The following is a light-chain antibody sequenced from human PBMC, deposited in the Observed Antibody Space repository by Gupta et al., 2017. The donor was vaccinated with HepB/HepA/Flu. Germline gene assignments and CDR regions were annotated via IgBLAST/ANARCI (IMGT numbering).Light chain of an antibody. V-gene: IGLV2-14*01. CDR3: SSYTSSSTL. CDR2: EVS. J-gene: IGLJ2*01. Sequence: QSALTQPASVSGSPGQSITISCTGTSSDVGGYNHVSWYQHHPGKAPKLIIYEVSNRPSGVSSRFAGSKSGTAASLTIAGLQAEAEADYYCSSYTSSSTLFGGGTKRTVL. CDR1: SSDVGGYNH.